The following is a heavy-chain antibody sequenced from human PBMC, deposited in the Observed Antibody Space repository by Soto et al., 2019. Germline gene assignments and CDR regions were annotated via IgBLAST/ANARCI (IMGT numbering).Heavy chain of an antibody. J-gene: IGHJ4*02. Sequence: EVQLVESGGGLVQPGGSLRLSCVASGVTFNYYWMHWVRQAPGKGLMWVSRLQTDGSHPDYAVSVKGRFPISRDNAKNTLYLQMNNLRAEDTAVYYCARGGDPEYWGQGTLVTVSS. D-gene: IGHD2-21*02. CDR1: GVTFNYYW. CDR3: ARGGDPEY. V-gene: IGHV3-74*01. CDR2: LQTDGSHP.